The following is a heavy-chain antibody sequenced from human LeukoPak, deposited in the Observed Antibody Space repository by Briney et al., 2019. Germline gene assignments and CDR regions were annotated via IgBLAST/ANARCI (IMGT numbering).Heavy chain of an antibody. D-gene: IGHD3-16*01. CDR2: INPNSGDT. Sequence: ASVKVSCKASGYTFTGYYMHWGRQAPGQGLEWMGWINPNSGDTNYAQKFQGRVTMTRDTSTSTAYMELSRLRSDDTAVYYCTRGGMFSMIDYWGQGTLVTVSS. CDR3: TRGGMFSMIDY. CDR1: GYTFTGYY. J-gene: IGHJ4*02. V-gene: IGHV1-2*02.